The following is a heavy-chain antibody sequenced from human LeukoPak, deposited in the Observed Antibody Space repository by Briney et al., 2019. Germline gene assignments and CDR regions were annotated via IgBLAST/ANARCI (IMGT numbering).Heavy chain of an antibody. CDR1: GGSISSYY. D-gene: IGHD3-22*01. Sequence: SETLSLTCTVSGGSISSYYWSWIRQPPGKGLEWIGYIYYSGSTNYNASLKSRVTISVDTSKNQFSLKLSSVTAADTAVYYCARGFCGYYPYYFDYWGQGTLVTVSS. J-gene: IGHJ4*02. V-gene: IGHV4-59*01. CDR2: IYYSGST. CDR3: ARGFCGYYPYYFDY.